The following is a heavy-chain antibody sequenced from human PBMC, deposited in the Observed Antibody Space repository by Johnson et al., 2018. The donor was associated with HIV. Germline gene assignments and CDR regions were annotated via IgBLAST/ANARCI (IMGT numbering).Heavy chain of an antibody. V-gene: IGHV3-30*03. Sequence: QVQLVESGGGVVQPGRSLRLSCIASGFTFSRCVMHWVRQAPGKGLEWVALISYDGSNKYYADSVKGRFTISRDNSKNTLFLQMNSLRPEDTAVFYCVRGREGVDNSGGSFDVWGQGTMVIVSS. CDR2: ISYDGSNK. D-gene: IGHD1-1*01. CDR1: GFTFSRCV. J-gene: IGHJ3*01. CDR3: VRGREGVDNSGGSFDV.